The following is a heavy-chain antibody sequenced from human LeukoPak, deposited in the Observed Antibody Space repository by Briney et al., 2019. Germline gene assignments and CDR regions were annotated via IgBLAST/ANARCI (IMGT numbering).Heavy chain of an antibody. D-gene: IGHD6-19*01. V-gene: IGHV4-59*08. CDR3: ARLNVRGWYFDY. Sequence: SETLSLTCTVSGGSISSYYWSWIRQPPGKGLEWTGYIYYSGSTNYNPSLKSRVTISVDTSKNQFSLKLSSVTAADTAVYYCARLNVRGWYFDYWGQGTLVTVSS. J-gene: IGHJ4*02. CDR2: IYYSGST. CDR1: GGSISSYY.